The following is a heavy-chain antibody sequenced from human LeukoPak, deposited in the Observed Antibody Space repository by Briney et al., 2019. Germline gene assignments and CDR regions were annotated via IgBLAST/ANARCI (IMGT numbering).Heavy chain of an antibody. CDR1: GFTLSSYA. CDR3: ALYDSSGYYSR. CDR2: ISGSGGST. D-gene: IGHD3-22*01. J-gene: IGHJ4*02. Sequence: PGGSLRLSCAASGFTLSSYAMSWVRQAPGKGLEWVSAISGSGGSTYYADPVKGRFTISRDNSKNTLYLQMNSLRAEDTAVYYCALYDSSGYYSRWGQGTLVTVSS. V-gene: IGHV3-23*01.